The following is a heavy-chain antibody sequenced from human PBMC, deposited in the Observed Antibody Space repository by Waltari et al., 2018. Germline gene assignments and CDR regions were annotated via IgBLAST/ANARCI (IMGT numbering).Heavy chain of an antibody. J-gene: IGHJ4*02. V-gene: IGHV1-69*01. D-gene: IGHD4-17*01. CDR1: GGTFSSYA. CDR3: ARAYYYGDYVPSYYFDY. Sequence: QVQLVQSGAEVKKPGSSVKVSCKASGGTFSSYAIRWVRQAPGQGLEWMGGIIPIFGTANYAQKFQGRVTITADESTSTAYMELSSLRSEDTAVYYCARAYYYGDYVPSYYFDYWGQGTLVTVSS. CDR2: IIPIFGTA.